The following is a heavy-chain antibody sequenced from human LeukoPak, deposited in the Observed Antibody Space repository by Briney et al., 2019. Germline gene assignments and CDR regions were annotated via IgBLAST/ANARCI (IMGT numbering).Heavy chain of an antibody. D-gene: IGHD5-18*01. J-gene: IGHJ3*02. V-gene: IGHV3-48*01. CDR2: ISRSSTTI. Sequence: GGSLRLSCAASGFIFSSYSMNWVRQAPGKGLEWVSYISRSSTTIYYADSVKGRFTISRDNVKNSLYLQMNSLRAEDTALYYCGRERGYSSSAFDIWGQGTMVTVSS. CDR3: GRERGYSSSAFDI. CDR1: GFIFSSYS.